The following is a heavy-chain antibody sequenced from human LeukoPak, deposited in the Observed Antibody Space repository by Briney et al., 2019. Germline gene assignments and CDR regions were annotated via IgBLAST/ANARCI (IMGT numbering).Heavy chain of an antibody. CDR3: ARDEGSTVVWGPIFY. J-gene: IGHJ4*02. Sequence: PGGSLRLSCEASGFTLSNYGMHLVRRAPGKGLEWVAVLWHDGTNTDYADSVKGRFTISRDNPKNTLYLQMNSLRAEDTALYYCARDEGSTVVWGPIFYWGQGTLVTVSS. V-gene: IGHV3-33*01. D-gene: IGHD3-10*01. CDR2: LWHDGTNT. CDR1: GFTLSNYG.